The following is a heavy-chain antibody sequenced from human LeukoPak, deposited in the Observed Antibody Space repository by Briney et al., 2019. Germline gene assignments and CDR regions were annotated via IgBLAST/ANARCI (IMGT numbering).Heavy chain of an antibody. D-gene: IGHD3-16*01. Sequence: SETLSLTCTVSGGSISSSSYCWGWIRQPPGKGLEWIGSIYYSGSTYYNPSLKSRVTISVDTSKNQFSLKLSSVTAADTAVYYCASGDIMITFGGNWFDPWGQGTLVTVS. J-gene: IGHJ5*02. CDR2: IYYSGST. V-gene: IGHV4-39*01. CDR1: GGSISSSSYC. CDR3: ASGDIMITFGGNWFDP.